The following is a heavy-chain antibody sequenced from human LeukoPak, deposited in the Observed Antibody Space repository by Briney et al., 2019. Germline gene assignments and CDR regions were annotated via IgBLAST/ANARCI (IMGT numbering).Heavy chain of an antibody. J-gene: IGHJ5*02. CDR3: ASCSSSSWYLNWFDP. Sequence: SETLSLTCTVSGYSISSGYYWGWIRPPPGKGLEWIGSIYHSGSTYYNPSLKSRVTISVDTSKNQFSLKLSSVTAADTAVYYCASCSSSSWYLNWFDPWGQGTLVTVSS. CDR2: IYHSGST. CDR1: GYSISSGYY. D-gene: IGHD6-13*01. V-gene: IGHV4-38-2*02.